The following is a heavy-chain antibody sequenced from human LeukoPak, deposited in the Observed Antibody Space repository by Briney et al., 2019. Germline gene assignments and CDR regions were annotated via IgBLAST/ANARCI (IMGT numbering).Heavy chain of an antibody. CDR3: ARRVVSCDYLIDY. D-gene: IGHD4-17*01. Sequence: SETLSLTCTVSVDSLSSGGSYWGWIRQHPGRGLEWIGYIYYSGSPYYNPSLKSRAPISVEPPKNQFCLKLSSVAAADTAVDYCARRVVSCDYLIDYWGQGTLVTVSS. CDR1: VDSLSSGGSY. V-gene: IGHV4-31*03. J-gene: IGHJ4*02. CDR2: IYYSGSP.